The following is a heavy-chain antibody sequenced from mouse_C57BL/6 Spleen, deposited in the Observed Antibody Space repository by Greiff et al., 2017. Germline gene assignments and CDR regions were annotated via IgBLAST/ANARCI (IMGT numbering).Heavy chain of an antibody. J-gene: IGHJ2*01. CDR3: ARNGGHDDPSFDY. V-gene: IGHV5-4*03. D-gene: IGHD2-12*01. CDR1: GFTFSSYA. Sequence: EVKLVESGGGLVKPGGSLKLSCAASGFTFSSYAMSWVRQTPEKRLEWVATISDGGGYTYYPDNVKGRFTISRDNAKNNLYLQMSHLKSEDTAMDYCARNGGHDDPSFDYWGQGTTLTVSS. CDR2: ISDGGGYT.